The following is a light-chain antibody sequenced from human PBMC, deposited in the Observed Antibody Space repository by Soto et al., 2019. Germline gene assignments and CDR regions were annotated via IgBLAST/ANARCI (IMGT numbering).Light chain of an antibody. CDR3: SSYTSSSTLV. J-gene: IGLJ1*01. Sequence: QPALPQPASVSGSPVQSITVSCTGTSSDVGAYDYVSWYQHHPGKAPKLMIYDVSYRPSGVSNRFSGSKSGNTASLTISGLQAEDEADYYCSSYTSSSTLVFGTGTKVTVL. CDR2: DVS. CDR1: SSDVGAYDY. V-gene: IGLV2-14*03.